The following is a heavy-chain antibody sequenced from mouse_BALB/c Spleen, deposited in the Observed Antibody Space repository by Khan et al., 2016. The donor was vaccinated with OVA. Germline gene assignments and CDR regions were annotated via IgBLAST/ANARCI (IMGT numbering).Heavy chain of an antibody. CDR3: VRGSGNSWFAY. D-gene: IGHD2-1*01. Sequence: QVQLQQPGAELVRPGVSVKISCKGSGYTFTDYAMHWVKQSHAKSLEWIGVISTYYGDASYNQKFKGKATMTVDKSSSTAYMELARLTSEDSAIYYCVRGSGNSWFAYWGQGTLVTVSA. J-gene: IGHJ3*01. V-gene: IGHV1S137*01. CDR1: GYTFTDYA. CDR2: ISTYYGDA.